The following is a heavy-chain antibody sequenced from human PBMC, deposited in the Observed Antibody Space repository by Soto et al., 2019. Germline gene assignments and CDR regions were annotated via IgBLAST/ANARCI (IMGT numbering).Heavy chain of an antibody. J-gene: IGHJ3*02. CDR2: ISGSAGST. V-gene: IGHV3-23*01. CDR3: AKATSSWGGDALHI. Sequence: EVQLLESGGGLVQPGGSLRISCAASGFTFSSYAMRWVRQAPGKGLEWVSVISGSAGSTYDADSVKGRFTISRDNSKNTLYLQMNSLRAEDTAVYYCAKATSSWGGDALHIWGKGTMVSVS. CDR1: GFTFSSYA. D-gene: IGHD6-13*01.